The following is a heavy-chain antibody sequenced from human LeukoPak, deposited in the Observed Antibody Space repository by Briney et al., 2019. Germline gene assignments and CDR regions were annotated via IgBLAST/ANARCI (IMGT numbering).Heavy chain of an antibody. CDR1: GGSISDYY. Sequence: SETLSLTCTASGGSISDYYWIWIRQPPGKGLEWVGHISNKGKANYSPSLNSRVTISVDKSRNQFSLNLSSVTAADAAVYYCTRDYYSLSGRNWFDPWGQGTLVTVSS. V-gene: IGHV4-59*01. J-gene: IGHJ5*02. CDR2: ISNKGKA. D-gene: IGHD3-10*01. CDR3: TRDYYSLSGRNWFDP.